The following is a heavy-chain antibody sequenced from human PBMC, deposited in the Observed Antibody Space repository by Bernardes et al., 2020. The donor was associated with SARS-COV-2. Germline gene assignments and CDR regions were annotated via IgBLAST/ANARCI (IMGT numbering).Heavy chain of an antibody. V-gene: IGHV1-24*01. CDR3: ATAPPMTTVTTRPEQWFDP. D-gene: IGHD4-17*01. CDR2: FDPEDGET. CDR1: GYTLTALS. J-gene: IGHJ5*02. Sequence: ASVKVSCKVSGYTLTALSMHWVRQAPGQGLEWMGGFDPEDGETIYAQKFQGRVTMTEDTSTDTAYMELSSLRSEDTAVYYCATAPPMTTVTTRPEQWFDPWGQGTLVTVSA.